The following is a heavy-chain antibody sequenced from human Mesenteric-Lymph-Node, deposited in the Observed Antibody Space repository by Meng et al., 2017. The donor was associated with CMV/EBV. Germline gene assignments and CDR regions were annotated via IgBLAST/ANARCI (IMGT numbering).Heavy chain of an antibody. CDR3: ARGPPRIRGSYYFDY. CDR2: MNPNSGNT. D-gene: IGHD1-26*01. Sequence: ASVKVSCKASGGTFSNYAISWVRQATGQGLEWMGWMNPNSGNTGYAQKFQGRVTITRNTSISTAYMELSSLRSEDTAVYYCARGPPRIRGSYYFDYWGQGTLVTVSS. CDR1: GGTFSNYA. V-gene: IGHV1-8*03. J-gene: IGHJ4*02.